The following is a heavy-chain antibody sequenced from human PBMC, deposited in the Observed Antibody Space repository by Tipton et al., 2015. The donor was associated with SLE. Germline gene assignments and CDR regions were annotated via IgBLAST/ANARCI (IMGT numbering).Heavy chain of an antibody. J-gene: IGHJ3*02. Sequence: GSLRLSCAASGFTFDDYGMSWVRQVPGKGLEWVSGINWNGGIAGYADSLKGRFTISRDNAKNSLYLQMNSLRAEDTALYHCTRDWSAVENCGGEGCNAFDIWGQGTMVTVSS. CDR3: TRDWSAVENCGGEGCNAFDI. D-gene: IGHD2-21*01. V-gene: IGHV3-20*01. CDR2: INWNGGIA. CDR1: GFTFDDYG.